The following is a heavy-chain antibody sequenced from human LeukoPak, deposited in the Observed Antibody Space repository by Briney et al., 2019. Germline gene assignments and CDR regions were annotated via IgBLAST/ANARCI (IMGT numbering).Heavy chain of an antibody. V-gene: IGHV4-59*01. CDR2: IYKSGRT. Sequence: SETLSLTCSVSTDSPNTYYWTWIRQCPGKGMERIGHIYKSGRTDSTHSFTRRAAISIDMYKNGISLTLTFGTVADTAMYYCVRLRWELLAPYFGHWGQGAFVIVSS. J-gene: IGHJ4*02. CDR3: VRLRWELLAPYFGH. CDR1: TDSPNTYY. D-gene: IGHD1-7*01.